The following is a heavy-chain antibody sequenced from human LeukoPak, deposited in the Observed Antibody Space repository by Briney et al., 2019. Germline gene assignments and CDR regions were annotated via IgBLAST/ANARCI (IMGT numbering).Heavy chain of an antibody. CDR2: IYHSGST. J-gene: IGHJ4*02. V-gene: IGHV4-38-2*01. D-gene: IGHD3-3*01. CDR1: GYSISSGYY. Sequence: SETLSLTCAVSGYSISSGYYWGWIRQPPGKGLEWSGSIYHSGSTYYNPSLKSRVTISVDTSKNQFSLKLSSVTAADTAVYYCARHGPYYDFWSGGNFDYWGQGTLVTVSS. CDR3: ARHGPYYDFWSGGNFDY.